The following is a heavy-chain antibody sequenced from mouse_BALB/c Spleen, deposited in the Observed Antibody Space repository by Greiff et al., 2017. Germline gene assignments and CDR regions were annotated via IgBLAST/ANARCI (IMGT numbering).Heavy chain of an antibody. CDR2: INPSNGGT. V-gene: IGHV1S81*02. J-gene: IGHJ2*01. CDR1: GYTFTSYY. Sequence: QVQLQQSGAELVKPGASVKLSCKASGYTFTSYYMYWVKQRPGQGLEWIGEINPSNGGTNFNEKFKSKATLTVDKSSSTAYMQLSSLTSEDSAVYDCTREDYYFDYWGQGTTLTVSS. CDR3: TREDYYFDY.